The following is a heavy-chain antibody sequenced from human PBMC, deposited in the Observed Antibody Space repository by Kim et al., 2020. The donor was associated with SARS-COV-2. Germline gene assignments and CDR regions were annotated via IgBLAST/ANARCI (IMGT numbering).Heavy chain of an antibody. Sequence: GGSLRLSCVASGFTVSSNYMIWVRQPPGKGLECVSLMYGGGTAYYADSVKDRFTISRDKSKNTFYLQMNSLRAEDTAVYYCAREKGDYGGAFDMWGQGT. CDR1: GFTVSSNY. CDR2: MYGGGTA. CDR3: AREKGDYGGAFDM. D-gene: IGHD4-17*01. V-gene: IGHV3-66*01. J-gene: IGHJ3*02.